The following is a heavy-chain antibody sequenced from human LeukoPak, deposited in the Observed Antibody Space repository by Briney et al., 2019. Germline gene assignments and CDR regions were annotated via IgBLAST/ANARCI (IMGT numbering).Heavy chain of an antibody. J-gene: IGHJ4*02. V-gene: IGHV3-23*01. CDR2: ISDSDGST. Sequence: GGSLRLSCAASGFTFSTYGMSWVRQAPGKGLEWVSVISDSDGSTNYADSVKGRFTISRDNSKNTLYLQMNSLRAEDTAVYYCATRDNKHLHYFDHWGQGTLVTVSS. D-gene: IGHD1-1*01. CDR1: GFTFSTYG. CDR3: ATRDNKHLHYFDH.